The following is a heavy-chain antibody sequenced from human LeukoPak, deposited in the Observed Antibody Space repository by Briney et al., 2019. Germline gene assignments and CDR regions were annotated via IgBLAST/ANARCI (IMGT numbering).Heavy chain of an antibody. D-gene: IGHD3-10*01. J-gene: IGHJ5*02. V-gene: IGHV4-59*01. CDR1: GFTFSSYW. Sequence: PGGSLRLSCAASGFTFSSYWMSWIRQPPGKGLEWIGYIYYTGTTNYNPSLKSRVAMSVDTSKNEFSLKLSSVTTADTAVYYCARDLFGSGHFLPESPWGQGTLVTVSS. CDR3: ARDLFGSGHFLPESP. CDR2: IYYTGTT.